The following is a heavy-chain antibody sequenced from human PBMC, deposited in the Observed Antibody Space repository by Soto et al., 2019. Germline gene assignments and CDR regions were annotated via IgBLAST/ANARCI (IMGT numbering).Heavy chain of an antibody. J-gene: IGHJ3*02. CDR1: GGSISSYY. Sequence: QVQLQESGPGLVKPSETLSLTCTVSGGSISSYYWSWIRQPPGKGLEWIGYIYYSGSTNYNPSLKSRVTISVDTSKNQFSLKLSSVTAADTAVYYCARIEYSSSADEDAFDIWGQGTMVTVSS. CDR3: ARIEYSSSADEDAFDI. D-gene: IGHD6-6*01. V-gene: IGHV4-59*01. CDR2: IYYSGST.